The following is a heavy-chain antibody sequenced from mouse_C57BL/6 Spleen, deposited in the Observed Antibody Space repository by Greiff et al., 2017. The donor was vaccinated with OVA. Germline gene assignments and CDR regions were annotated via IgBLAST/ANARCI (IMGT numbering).Heavy chain of an antibody. CDR1: GFTFSDYG. V-gene: IGHV5-17*01. CDR2: ISSGSSTI. J-gene: IGHJ2*01. CDR3: ARQGYYGSRGFDY. D-gene: IGHD1-1*01. Sequence: DVKLVESGGGLVKPGGSLKLSCAASGFTFSDYGMHWVRQAPEKGLEWVAYISSGSSTIYYADTVKGRFTISRDNAKNTLFLQMTSLRSEDTAMYYCARQGYYGSRGFDYWGQGTTLTVSS.